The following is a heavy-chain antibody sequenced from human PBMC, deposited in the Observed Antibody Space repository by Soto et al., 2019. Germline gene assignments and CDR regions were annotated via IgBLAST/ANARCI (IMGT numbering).Heavy chain of an antibody. CDR1: GFTFSSYG. V-gene: IGHV3-33*01. CDR2: IWYDGSNK. D-gene: IGHD1-26*01. J-gene: IGHJ5*02. Sequence: QVQLVESGGGVVQPGRSLRLSCAASGFTFSSYGMHWVRQAPGKGLEWVAVIWYDGSNKYYADSVKGRFTISRDNSKNTLYLQMTSLRAEDTAVYYCARGALLLVGATGRVDPWGQGTLVTVSS. CDR3: ARGALLLVGATGRVDP.